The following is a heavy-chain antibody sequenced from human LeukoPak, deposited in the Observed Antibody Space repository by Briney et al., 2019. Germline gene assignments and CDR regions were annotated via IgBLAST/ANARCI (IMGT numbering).Heavy chain of an antibody. CDR1: GYTFTSYG. Sequence: ASVKVSCKASGYTFTSYGISWVRQAPGQGLEWMGWISAYNGNTNYAQKLQGRVTMTTDTSTSTAYMELRSLRSDDTAVYYCARDGVAVAGTMDSLASWFDPWGQGTLVTVSS. CDR3: ARDGVAVAGTMDSLASWFDP. D-gene: IGHD6-19*01. V-gene: IGHV1-18*01. CDR2: ISAYNGNT. J-gene: IGHJ5*02.